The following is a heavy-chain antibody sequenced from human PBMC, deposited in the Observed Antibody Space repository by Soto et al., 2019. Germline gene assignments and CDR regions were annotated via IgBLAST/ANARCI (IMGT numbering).Heavy chain of an antibody. CDR2: ISSNGGST. D-gene: IGHD1-1*01. CDR3: ARVSGLGQAAFDI. J-gene: IGHJ3*02. CDR1: GLTFCSYA. V-gene: IGHV3-64*01. Sequence: GGSLRLSCVASGLTFCSYAMHWVRQAPGKGLEYVSAISSNGGSTYYANSVKGRFTISRDNSKNTLYLQMGSLRAEDMAVYYCARVSGLGQAAFDIWGQGTMVTVSS.